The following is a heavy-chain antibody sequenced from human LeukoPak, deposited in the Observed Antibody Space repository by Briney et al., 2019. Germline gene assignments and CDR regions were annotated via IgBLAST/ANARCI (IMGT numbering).Heavy chain of an antibody. V-gene: IGHV3-11*04. CDR1: GFIFSDYY. D-gene: IGHD7-27*01. CDR3: AKDLTGTYGFDF. CDR2: ISGSGRTI. J-gene: IGHJ3*01. Sequence: GGSLRLSCTASGFIFSDYYMSWFRQAPGKGLEWLSHISGSGRTIHYADSVKGRLTVSRDTAKNSLYPQMNDLRAEDTAVYYCAKDLTGTYGFDFWGQGTMVTVSS.